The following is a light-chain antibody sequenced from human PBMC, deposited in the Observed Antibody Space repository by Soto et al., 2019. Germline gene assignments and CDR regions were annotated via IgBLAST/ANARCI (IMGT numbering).Light chain of an antibody. J-gene: IGLJ1*01. Sequence: QSVLTQPPSVSGAPWQRVTISCTGSSSNIGAGYDVHWYQQLPGTAPKLLIYHNSNRPSGVPDRFSGSKSGTSASLAITGLQAEDEADYYCQSYDSSLSGSRVFGTGTKSPS. V-gene: IGLV1-40*01. CDR1: SSNIGAGYD. CDR3: QSYDSSLSGSRV. CDR2: HNS.